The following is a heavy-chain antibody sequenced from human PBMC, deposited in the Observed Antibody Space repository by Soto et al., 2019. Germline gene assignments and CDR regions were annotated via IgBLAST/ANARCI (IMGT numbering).Heavy chain of an antibody. J-gene: IGHJ4*02. D-gene: IGHD2-15*01. V-gene: IGHV3-74*03. CDR1: GFIFKNYW. Sequence: EVSLVESGGGLVQPGGSLRLSCAASGFIFKNYWIHWVRQSPEKGLLWVSRIDSHGSSTTYADSVRGRFTISSDNANNTVYLQMTGLRADDTAIYFCARGEEVARWSIDSWSRGTVVTVS. CDR2: IDSHGSST. CDR3: ARGEEVARWSIDS.